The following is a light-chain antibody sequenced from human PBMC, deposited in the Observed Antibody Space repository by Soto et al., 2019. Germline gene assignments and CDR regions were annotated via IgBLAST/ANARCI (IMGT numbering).Light chain of an antibody. CDR2: GAS. CDR1: QSVSSK. V-gene: IGKV3-15*01. CDR3: QQYNNWPPMYT. Sequence: EIVMTQSPATLSVSPGERATLSCRASQSVSSKLAWYQQKPGQAPRLLIYGASTRATGIPARFSGSGSETEFTLTISSLQSEDFAVHYCQQYNNWPPMYTFGQGTKLEIK. J-gene: IGKJ2*01.